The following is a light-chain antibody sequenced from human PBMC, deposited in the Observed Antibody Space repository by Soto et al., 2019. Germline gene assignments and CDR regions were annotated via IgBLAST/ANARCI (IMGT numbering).Light chain of an antibody. CDR2: GAS. Sequence: DIQITQSLSTLSASVGDRVTITCRASQSLSRWLAWYQQISGKAPKLLISGASNLERGVPSRFSGSGSGTEFTLTINNLQPDDFATYYCQQYDSYSEWTFGQGTKVDIK. CDR3: QQYDSYSEWT. J-gene: IGKJ1*01. CDR1: QSLSRW. V-gene: IGKV1-5*01.